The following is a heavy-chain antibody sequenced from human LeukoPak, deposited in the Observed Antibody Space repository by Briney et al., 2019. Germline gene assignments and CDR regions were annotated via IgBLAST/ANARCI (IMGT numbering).Heavy chain of an antibody. CDR1: GYTFTSYY. CDR3: ARGPSNDMVVVIPFDY. Sequence: GASVKVSCKASGYTFTSYYMHWVRQAPGQGLEWMGIINPSGGSTSYAQKFQGRVTMTRDTSTSTVYMELSSLRSEDTAVYYCARGPSNDMVVVIPFDYWGQGTLVTVSS. V-gene: IGHV1-46*01. CDR2: INPSGGST. D-gene: IGHD3-22*01. J-gene: IGHJ4*02.